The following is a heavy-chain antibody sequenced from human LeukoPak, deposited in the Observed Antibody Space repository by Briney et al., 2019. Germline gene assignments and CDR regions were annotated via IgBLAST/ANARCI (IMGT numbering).Heavy chain of an antibody. CDR1: GYSIRNGFY. CDR3: ARDNWNSGYMDV. D-gene: IGHD1-7*01. V-gene: IGHV4-38-2*02. CDR2: IYHSGNT. J-gene: IGHJ6*03. Sequence: KPSETLSLTCTVSGYSIRNGFYWGWIRQPPGKGLEWIGSIYHSGNTYYNPSLKSRVNISVDTSKNQFSLKLSSVTAADMAVYYCARDNWNSGYMDVWGKGTTVTVSS.